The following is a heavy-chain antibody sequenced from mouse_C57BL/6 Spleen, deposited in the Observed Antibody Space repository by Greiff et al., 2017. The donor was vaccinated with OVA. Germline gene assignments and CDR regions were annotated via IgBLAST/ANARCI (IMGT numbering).Heavy chain of an antibody. CDR1: GYTFTDYE. Sequence: QVQLQQSGAELVRPGASVTLSCKASGYTFTDYEMHWVKQTPVHGLEGIGAIDPETGGTAYNQKFKGKAILTADKSSSTAYMELRSLTSEDSAVYYGTRDDDDGRRFAYWGQGTLVTVSA. CDR3: TRDDDDGRRFAY. J-gene: IGHJ3*01. V-gene: IGHV1-15*01. CDR2: IDPETGGT. D-gene: IGHD2-4*01.